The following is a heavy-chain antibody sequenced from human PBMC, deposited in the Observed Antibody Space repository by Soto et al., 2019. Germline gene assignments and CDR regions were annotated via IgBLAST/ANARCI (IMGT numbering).Heavy chain of an antibody. V-gene: IGHV4-30-4*01. J-gene: IGHJ6*02. CDR1: GGSISSGDYY. CDR2: IYYSGST. D-gene: IGHD6-6*01. CDR3: ARFIAARPGFYYYYGMDV. Sequence: SETLSLTCTVSGGSISSGDYYWSWIRQPPGKGLEWIGYIYYSGSTYYNPSLKSRVTISVDTSKNQFSLKLSSVTAADTAVYYCARFIAARPGFYYYYGMDVWGQGTTVTVSS.